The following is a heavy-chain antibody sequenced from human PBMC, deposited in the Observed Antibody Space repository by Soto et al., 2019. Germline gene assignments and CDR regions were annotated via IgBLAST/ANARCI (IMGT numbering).Heavy chain of an antibody. Sequence: PSETLSLTCSVSGASITSGGSYWTWIRQHPGKGLEWIGYIYESGYTYYNTSLKSRLTISLDRSNNQFSLGLTSVTAADTAVYYCVRALRHTAMVYPWFDFWGQGTLVTVSS. V-gene: IGHV4-31*03. D-gene: IGHD5-18*01. CDR3: VRALRHTAMVYPWFDF. CDR2: IYESGYT. J-gene: IGHJ5*01. CDR1: GASITSGGSY.